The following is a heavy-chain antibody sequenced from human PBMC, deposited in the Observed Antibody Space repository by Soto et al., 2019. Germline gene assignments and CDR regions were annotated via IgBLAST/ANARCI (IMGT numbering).Heavy chain of an antibody. Sequence: ASVKGSCKVSGYTLTELSMHWLRQAPGKGLEWMGGFDPEDGETIYAQKFQGRVTMTEDTSTDTAYMELSSLRSEDTAVYYCATQVGATRFIYYYGMDVWGQGTTVTVSS. CDR2: FDPEDGET. CDR1: GYTLTELS. D-gene: IGHD1-26*01. V-gene: IGHV1-24*01. CDR3: ATQVGATRFIYYYGMDV. J-gene: IGHJ6*02.